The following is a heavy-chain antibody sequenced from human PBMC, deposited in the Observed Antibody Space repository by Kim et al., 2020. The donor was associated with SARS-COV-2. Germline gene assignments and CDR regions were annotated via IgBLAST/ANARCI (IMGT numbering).Heavy chain of an antibody. CDR1: GGSFSGYY. D-gene: IGHD6-6*01. V-gene: IGHV4-34*01. Sequence: SETLSLTCAVYGGSFSGYYWSWIRQPPGKGLEWIGDINHSGSTNYNPSLKSRVTISVDTSKNQFSLKLSSVTAADTAVYYCARESSSRGHGMDVWGQGTTVTVSS. CDR2: INHSGST. CDR3: ARESSSRGHGMDV. J-gene: IGHJ6*02.